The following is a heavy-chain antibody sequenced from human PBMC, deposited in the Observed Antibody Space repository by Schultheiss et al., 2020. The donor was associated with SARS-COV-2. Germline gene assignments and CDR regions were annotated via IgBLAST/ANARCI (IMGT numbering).Heavy chain of an antibody. V-gene: IGHV1-69*06. Sequence: SVKVSCKASGGTFSSYAISWVRQAPGQGLEWMGGIIPIFGTANYAQKFQGRVTITADKSTSTAYMELSSLRSEDTAVYYCASSGSYSPYGMDVWGQGTTVTVSS. D-gene: IGHD1-26*01. J-gene: IGHJ6*02. CDR3: ASSGSYSPYGMDV. CDR2: IIPIFGTA. CDR1: GGTFSSYA.